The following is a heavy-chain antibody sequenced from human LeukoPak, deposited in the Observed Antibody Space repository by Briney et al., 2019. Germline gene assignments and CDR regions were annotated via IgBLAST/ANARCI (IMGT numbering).Heavy chain of an antibody. CDR3: ARGGHSSGWYPHYWFDP. J-gene: IGHJ5*02. Sequence: ASVRVSCKASGYTFTGYYMHWVRQAPGQGLEWMGWINPNSGGTNYAQKFQGRVTMTRDTSISTAYMELSRLRFDDTAVYYCARGGHSSGWYPHYWFDPWGQGTLVTVSS. CDR1: GYTFTGYY. CDR2: INPNSGGT. D-gene: IGHD6-19*01. V-gene: IGHV1-2*02.